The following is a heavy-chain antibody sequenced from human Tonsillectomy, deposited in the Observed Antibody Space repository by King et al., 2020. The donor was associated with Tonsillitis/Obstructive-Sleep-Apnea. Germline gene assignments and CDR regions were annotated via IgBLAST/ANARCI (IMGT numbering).Heavy chain of an antibody. CDR3: ARDRGDYYYIDV. V-gene: IGHV3-33*01. CDR1: GFTFSTYG. D-gene: IGHD1-26*01. J-gene: IGHJ6*03. Sequence: QLVQSGGGVVQPGRSLKLSCIASGFTFSTYGMHWVRQAPGKGLEWVTIIWYDGSSESYADSVKGRFTISRDNSKNTLYLQMNSLRAEDTAVYYCARDRGDYYYIDVWGKGTTVTVSS. CDR2: IWYDGSSE.